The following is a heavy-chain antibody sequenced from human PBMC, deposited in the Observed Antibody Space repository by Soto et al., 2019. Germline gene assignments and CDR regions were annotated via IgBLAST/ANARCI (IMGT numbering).Heavy chain of an antibody. J-gene: IGHJ6*02. Sequence: EVQLVESGGGLVQPGGSLRLSCEASGFTFRNYDMHWVRQGTGKGLVWVSGISAAGDPDYADSVVGRFTISGENAQNSFFLHMNNLSVGDTAVYYCARTDRDFYGLDVWGQGTTVIVSS. CDR2: ISAAGDP. CDR3: ARTDRDFYGLDV. V-gene: IGHV3-13*05. CDR1: GFTFRNYD.